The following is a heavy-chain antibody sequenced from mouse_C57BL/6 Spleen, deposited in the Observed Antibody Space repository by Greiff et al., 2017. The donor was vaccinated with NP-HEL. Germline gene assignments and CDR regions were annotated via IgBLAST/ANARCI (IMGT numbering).Heavy chain of an antibody. D-gene: IGHD2-4*01. V-gene: IGHV5-15*04. Sequence: EVQGVESGGGLVQPGGSLKLSCAASGFTFSDYGMAWVRQAPRKGPEWVAFISNLAYSIYYADTVTGRFTISRENAKNTLYLEMSSLRSEDTAMYYCARRPIYYDYDGAMDYWGQGTSVTVSS. CDR2: ISNLAYSI. CDR1: GFTFSDYG. CDR3: ARRPIYYDYDGAMDY. J-gene: IGHJ4*01.